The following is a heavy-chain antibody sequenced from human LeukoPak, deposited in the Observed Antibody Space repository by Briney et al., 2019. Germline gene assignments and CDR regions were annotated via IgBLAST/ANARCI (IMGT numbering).Heavy chain of an antibody. CDR3: ARGQPIDY. V-gene: IGHV4-34*01. CDR1: GGSFSGYY. D-gene: IGHD2-2*01. CDR2: INHSGST. J-gene: IGHJ4*02. Sequence: TSETLSLTCAVYGGSFSGYYWSWIRQPPGKGLEWIGEINHSGSTNYNPSLKSRVTISVDTSKNQFSLKLSSVTAADTAVYYCARGQPIDYWGQGTLVTVSS.